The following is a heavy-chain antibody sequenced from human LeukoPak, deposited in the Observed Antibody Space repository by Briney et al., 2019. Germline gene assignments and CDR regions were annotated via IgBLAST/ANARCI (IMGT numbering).Heavy chain of an antibody. CDR1: GFTFSSYG. D-gene: IGHD5-12*01. V-gene: IGHV3-33*01. Sequence: GGSLRPSCAASGFTFSSYGMHWVRQAPGKGLEWVAVIWYDGSNKYYADSVKGRFTISRDNSKNTLYLQMNSLRAEDTAVYYCARGTRGYSGYDPDYWGQGTLVTVSS. J-gene: IGHJ4*02. CDR3: ARGTRGYSGYDPDY. CDR2: IWYDGSNK.